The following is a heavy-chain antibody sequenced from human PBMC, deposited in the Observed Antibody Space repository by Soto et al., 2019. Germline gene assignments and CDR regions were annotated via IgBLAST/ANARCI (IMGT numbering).Heavy chain of an antibody. D-gene: IGHD3-10*01. J-gene: IGHJ3*02. V-gene: IGHV1-8*01. CDR2: MNPNSGNT. CDR3: ARGINYYDSGDEAFDI. CDR1: GYTFTSYD. Sequence: QVQLVQSGAEVKKPGASVKVSCKASGYTFTSYDINWVRQATGQGLEWMGWMNPNSGNTGYAQKFQGRVTMTRNTSITTAYMELSSLRSEDTAVYYCARGINYYDSGDEAFDIWGQGTMVTVSS.